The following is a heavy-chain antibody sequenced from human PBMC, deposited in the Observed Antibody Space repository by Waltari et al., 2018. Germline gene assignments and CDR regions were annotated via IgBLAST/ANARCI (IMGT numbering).Heavy chain of an antibody. V-gene: IGHV4-38-2*01. CDR2: IYHSGST. CDR3: ARGSIVVVVAAFDY. Sequence: QVQLQESGPGLVKPSETLSLTCAVSGYSISSGYYWGWIRQPPGKGLEWIGSIYHSGSTYYNPSLKSRVTISGDTSKNQFSLKLSSVTAADTAVYYCARGSIVVVVAAFDYWGQGTPVTVSS. CDR1: GYSISSGYY. D-gene: IGHD2-15*01. J-gene: IGHJ4*02.